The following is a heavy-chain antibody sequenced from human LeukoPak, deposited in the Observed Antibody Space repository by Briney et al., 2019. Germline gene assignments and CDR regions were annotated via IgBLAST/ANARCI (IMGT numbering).Heavy chain of an antibody. CDR3: ASAPPSGYSYAS. Sequence: SETLSLTCTVSGGSISSYYWSWIRQPPGKGLEWIGYIYYSGSANYNPSLKSRVTISVDTSKNQFSLKLSSVTAADTAVYYCASAPPSGYSYASWGQGTLVTVSS. CDR1: GGSISSYY. D-gene: IGHD5-18*01. CDR2: IYYSGSA. J-gene: IGHJ4*02. V-gene: IGHV4-59*01.